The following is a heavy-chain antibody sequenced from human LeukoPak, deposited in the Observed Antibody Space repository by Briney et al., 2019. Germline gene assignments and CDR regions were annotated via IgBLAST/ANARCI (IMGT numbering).Heavy chain of an antibody. Sequence: ASVKASCKASGYTFTTYSISWVRQAPGQGLEWMGRISTYNGNTEYVQKFQDRVTMATDTSTNTAYMELRTLTSDDTAVYYCAREADAVLIRAFDYWGQGTPVTVSS. CDR3: AREADAVLIRAFDY. J-gene: IGHJ4*02. CDR1: GYTFTTYS. V-gene: IGHV1-18*01. D-gene: IGHD3-3*02. CDR2: ISTYNGNT.